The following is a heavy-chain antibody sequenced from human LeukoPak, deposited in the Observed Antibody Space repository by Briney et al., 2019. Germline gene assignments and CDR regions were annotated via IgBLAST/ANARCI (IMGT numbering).Heavy chain of an antibody. D-gene: IGHD6-19*01. CDR2: INHSGST. V-gene: IGHV4-34*01. CDR3: AACIAVAVDY. J-gene: IGHJ4*02. CDR1: GGSFSGYY. Sequence: SETLSLTCAVYGGSFSGYYWGWIRQPPGKGLEWIGEINHSGSTNYNPSLKSRVTISVDTSKNQFSLKLSSVTAADTAVYYCAACIAVAVDYWGQGTLVTVSS.